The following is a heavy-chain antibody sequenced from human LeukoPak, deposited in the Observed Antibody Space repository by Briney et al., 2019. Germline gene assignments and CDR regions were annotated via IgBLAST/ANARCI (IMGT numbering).Heavy chain of an antibody. J-gene: IGHJ3*02. V-gene: IGHV4-30-2*01. CDR1: GGSISSGGYS. D-gene: IGHD3-10*01. CDR2: IYHSGST. Sequence: SQTLSLTCAVSGGSISSGGYSWSWIRQPPGKGLEWIGYIYHSGSTYYNPSLKSRATISVDRSKNQFSLKLSSVTAADTAVYYCAREGYGQLKNAFDIWGQGTMVTVSS. CDR3: AREGYGQLKNAFDI.